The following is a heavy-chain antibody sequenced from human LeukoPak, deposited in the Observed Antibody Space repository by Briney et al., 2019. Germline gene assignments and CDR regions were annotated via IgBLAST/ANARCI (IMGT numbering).Heavy chain of an antibody. J-gene: IGHJ3*02. D-gene: IGHD4-17*01. CDR1: GGSISSYY. CDR3: ARGGYGDYNRGRNAFGI. V-gene: IGHV4-4*07. Sequence: SETLSLTCTVSGGSISSYYWSWIRQPAGKGLEWIGRIHTSGTTNYNPSLKSRVTISVDTSRNRFSLRLSSVTAADTAVYYCARGGYGDYNRGRNAFGIWGQGTVVSVSS. CDR2: IHTSGTT.